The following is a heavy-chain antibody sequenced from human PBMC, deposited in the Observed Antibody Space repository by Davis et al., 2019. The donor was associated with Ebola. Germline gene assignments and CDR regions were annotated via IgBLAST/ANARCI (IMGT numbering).Heavy chain of an antibody. J-gene: IGHJ5*02. CDR3: ARDAIGASQLTMTTVTNWFDP. CDR1: RGTFSSYA. CDR2: IIPIFGTA. Sequence: SSVTVSRKASRGTFSSYAISWVRQAPGQGLEWMGGIIPIFGTANYAQKFQGRVTITADKSTSTAYMELSSLRSEDTAVYYCARDAIGASQLTMTTVTNWFDPWGQGTLVTVSS. D-gene: IGHD4-17*01. V-gene: IGHV1-69*06.